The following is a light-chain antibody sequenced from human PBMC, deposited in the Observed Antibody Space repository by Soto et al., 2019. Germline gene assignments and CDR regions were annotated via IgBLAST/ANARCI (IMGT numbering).Light chain of an antibody. CDR2: GDS. CDR1: SSNIGARYD. V-gene: IGLV1-40*01. J-gene: IGLJ2*01. CDR3: QSYDSSLSGSV. Sequence: QSVLPQPPSVSGAPGQRVTISCTGSSSNIGARYDVHWYQQLPGTAPKLLIYGDSNRPSGVPDRFSGSKSGTSASLAITGLQAEDEADYYCQSYDSSLSGSVFGGGTKLTVL.